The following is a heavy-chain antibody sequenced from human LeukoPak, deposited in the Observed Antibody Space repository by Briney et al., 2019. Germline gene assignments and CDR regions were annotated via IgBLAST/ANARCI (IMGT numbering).Heavy chain of an antibody. Sequence: GGSLRLSCAASGFTFSSYWMSWVRQAPGKGLEWVANIKQDGSEKYYVDSVKGRFTISRDNAKNSLYLQMNSLRAEDTAVYYCASQGDNAAFDMWGEGTMVTVSS. D-gene: IGHD2-21*01. CDR1: GFTFSSYW. J-gene: IGHJ3*02. CDR3: ASQGDNAAFDM. V-gene: IGHV3-7*02. CDR2: IKQDGSEK.